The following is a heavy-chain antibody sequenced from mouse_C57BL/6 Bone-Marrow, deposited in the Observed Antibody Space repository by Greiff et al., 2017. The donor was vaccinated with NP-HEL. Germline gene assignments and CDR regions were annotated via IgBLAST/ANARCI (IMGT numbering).Heavy chain of an antibody. CDR1: GFNIKDDY. CDR2: IDPENGDT. D-gene: IGHD1-1*01. Sequence: VQLQQSGAELVRPGASVKLSCTASGFNIKDDYMHWVKQRPEQGLEWIGVIDPENGDTEYASKFQGKATITADTSSNTAYLQLSSLTSEDTAVYYCTTWGYYYGSSIAYWGQGTLVTVSA. J-gene: IGHJ3*01. V-gene: IGHV14-4*01. CDR3: TTWGYYYGSSIAY.